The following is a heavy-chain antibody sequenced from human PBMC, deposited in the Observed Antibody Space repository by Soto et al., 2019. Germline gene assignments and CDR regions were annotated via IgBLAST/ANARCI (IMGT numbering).Heavy chain of an antibody. CDR3: ARGEIRGGLDI. V-gene: IGHV4-30-4*01. CDR2: IYDSGTT. Sequence: SETLSLTCTVSGGSINGNDYYWSWIRQSPGKGLEWIGYIYDSGTTLYSPSFRSRVTISGDTSSNHFSLKLTSVTAADTAVYFCARGEIRGGLDIWGQGTMVTVSS. CDR1: GGSINGNDYY. D-gene: IGHD3-10*01. J-gene: IGHJ3*02.